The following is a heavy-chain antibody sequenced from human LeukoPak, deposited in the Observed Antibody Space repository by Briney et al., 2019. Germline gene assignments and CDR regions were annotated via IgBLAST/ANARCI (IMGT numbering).Heavy chain of an antibody. Sequence: SETLSLTCAVYGGSFSGYYWSWLRQPPGKGLEWIGEINHSGSTNYNPSLKSRVTISVDTSKNQFSLKLSSVTAADTAVYYCARSRGNYGSGTLRNYFDYWGQGTLVTVSS. J-gene: IGHJ4*02. CDR1: GGSFSGYY. CDR3: ARSRGNYGSGTLRNYFDY. D-gene: IGHD3-10*01. V-gene: IGHV4-34*01. CDR2: INHSGST.